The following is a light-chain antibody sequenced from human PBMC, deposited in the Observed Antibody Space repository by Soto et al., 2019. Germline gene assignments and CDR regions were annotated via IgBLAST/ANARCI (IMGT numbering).Light chain of an antibody. V-gene: IGKV3-20*01. CDR2: GAS. Sequence: EIVLTRSPGTLSLSPGERATLSCRASQSVSSSYLAWYQQKPGQAPRLLIFGASSRATGIPDRFGGSGSGTDFTLTISRLEPEDFAVYYCQQYGISPQTFGQGTKVEIK. CDR1: QSVSSSY. CDR3: QQYGISPQT. J-gene: IGKJ1*01.